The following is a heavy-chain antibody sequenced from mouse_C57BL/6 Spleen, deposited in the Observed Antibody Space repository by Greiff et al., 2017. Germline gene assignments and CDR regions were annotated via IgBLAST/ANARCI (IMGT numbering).Heavy chain of an antibody. D-gene: IGHD1-1*01. Sequence: QVQLQQSGAELVRPGASVKLSCKASGYTFTDYYINWVKQRPGQGLEWIARIYPGSGNTYYNEKFKGKATLTAEKSSSTAYMQLSSLTSEDPAVYFCARGYYYGSSPAWFAYWGQGTLVTVSA. V-gene: IGHV1-76*01. CDR2: IYPGSGNT. CDR3: ARGYYYGSSPAWFAY. CDR1: GYTFTDYY. J-gene: IGHJ3*01.